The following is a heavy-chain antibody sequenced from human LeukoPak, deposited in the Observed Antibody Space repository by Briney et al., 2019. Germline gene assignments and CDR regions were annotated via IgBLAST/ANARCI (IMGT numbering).Heavy chain of an antibody. Sequence: GGSLRLSCAASGFTFSGYWMSWVRQAPGKGLEWVANIKQDGSERYYVDSVKGRFTISRDNAKNSVYLQMNSLRVEDTAVYYCAREFHCSGGTCYIDYYYYAMDVWGKGTTVTVSS. D-gene: IGHD2-15*01. CDR1: GFTFSGYW. CDR3: AREFHCSGGTCYIDYYYYAMDV. V-gene: IGHV3-7*03. J-gene: IGHJ6*04. CDR2: IKQDGSER.